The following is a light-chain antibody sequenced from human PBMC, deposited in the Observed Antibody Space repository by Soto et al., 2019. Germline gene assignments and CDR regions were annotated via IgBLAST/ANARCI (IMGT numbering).Light chain of an antibody. V-gene: IGLV2-14*03. CDR1: SSDVGGYNY. Sequence: QSALPQPASVSGSPGQSITISCTGTSSDVGGYNYVSWYQHHPGKAPKLMIYDVSNRPSGVSNRFSGSKSGNTASLTISGLQPEDEADYYCSSYTTSNTRQIVFGTGTQLTVL. CDR3: SSYTTSNTRQIV. J-gene: IGLJ1*01. CDR2: DVS.